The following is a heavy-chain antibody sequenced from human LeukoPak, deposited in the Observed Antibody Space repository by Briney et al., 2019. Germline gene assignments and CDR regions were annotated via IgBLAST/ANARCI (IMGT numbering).Heavy chain of an antibody. CDR2: ISGSGGST. J-gene: IGHJ4*02. CDR1: GFTFSSYA. V-gene: IGHV3-23*01. D-gene: IGHD3-22*01. CDR3: AKASYYYDSSGSPGRY. Sequence: GGSLRLSCAASGFTFSSYAMSGVRQAPGKGLEWVSAISGSGGSTYYADSVKGRFTISRDNSKNTLYLQMNSLRAEDTAVYYCAKASYYYDSSGSPGRYWGQGTLVTVSS.